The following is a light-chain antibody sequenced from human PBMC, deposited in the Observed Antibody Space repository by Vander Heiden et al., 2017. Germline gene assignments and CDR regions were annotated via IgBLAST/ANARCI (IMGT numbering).Light chain of an antibody. CDR2: GNS. Sequence: QSVLTQPPSVSGAPGHRVTISCTGSSSNIGAGYDVHWYQQLPGTAPKLLIYGNSNRPSGVPDRFSGSKSGTSAYLAITGLQAEDEADYYGQSYDSSLSGYVFGTGTKVTVL. CDR1: SSNIGAGYD. CDR3: QSYDSSLSGYV. V-gene: IGLV1-40*01. J-gene: IGLJ1*01.